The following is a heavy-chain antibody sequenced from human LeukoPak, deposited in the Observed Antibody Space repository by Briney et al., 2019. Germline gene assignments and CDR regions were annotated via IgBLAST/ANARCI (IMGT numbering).Heavy chain of an antibody. V-gene: IGHV4-34*01. CDR1: GGSFSGYY. J-gene: IGHJ4*02. D-gene: IGHD6-13*01. Sequence: SETLSLTCAVYGGSFSGYYWSWIRHPPGKGQEWIGEINHSGSTNYNPSLKSRVTISVDTSKNQFSLKLSSVTAADTAVYYCARRRAVYSSSWYFDYWGQGTLVTVSS. CDR3: ARRRAVYSSSWYFDY. CDR2: INHSGST.